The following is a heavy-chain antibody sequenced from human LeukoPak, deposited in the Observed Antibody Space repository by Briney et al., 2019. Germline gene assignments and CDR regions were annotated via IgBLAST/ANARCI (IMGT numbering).Heavy chain of an antibody. D-gene: IGHD3-10*01. CDR2: INHSGST. CDR1: GGSFSGYY. Sequence: SETLSLTCAVYGGSFSGYYWSWIRQPPGKGLEWIGEINHSGSTNYNPSLKSRVTISVDTSKNQFSLKLSSVTAADTAVYYCARAGLLWFGELNWLDPWGQGTLVTVSS. V-gene: IGHV4-34*01. J-gene: IGHJ5*02. CDR3: ARAGLLWFGELNWLDP.